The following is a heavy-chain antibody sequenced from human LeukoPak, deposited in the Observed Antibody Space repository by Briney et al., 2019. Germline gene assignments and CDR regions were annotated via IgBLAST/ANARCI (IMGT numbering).Heavy chain of an antibody. CDR1: GGSISSSSYY. V-gene: IGHV4-39*01. CDR2: IYYSGST. D-gene: IGHD1-7*01. J-gene: IGHJ3*02. CDR3: ATPYNWNYVWYAFDI. Sequence: PSETLSLTCTVSGGSISSSSYYWGWIRQPPGKGLEWIGSIYYSGSTYYNPSLKSRVTISVDTSKNQFSLKLSSVTAADTAVYYCATPYNWNYVWYAFDIWGQGTMVTVSS.